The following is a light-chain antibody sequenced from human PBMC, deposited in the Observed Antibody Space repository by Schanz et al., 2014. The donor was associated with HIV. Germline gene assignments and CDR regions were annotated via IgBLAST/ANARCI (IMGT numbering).Light chain of an antibody. Sequence: QSALTQPASVSGSPGQSISISCTGSSSDIGGYKSVSWYQQHPDKVPKLVIYDVIKRPSGVFNRFSGSKSGNTASLTISGLQAEDEADYYCGSYTSSNTYVFGTGTKLTVL. J-gene: IGLJ1*01. CDR3: GSYTSSNTYV. V-gene: IGLV2-14*03. CDR2: DVI. CDR1: SSDIGGYKS.